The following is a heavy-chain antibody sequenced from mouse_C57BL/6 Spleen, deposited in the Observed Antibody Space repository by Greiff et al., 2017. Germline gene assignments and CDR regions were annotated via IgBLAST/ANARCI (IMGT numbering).Heavy chain of an antibody. Sequence: VQLQQSGPELVKPGASVKISCKASGYAFSSSWMNWVKQRPGKGLEWIGRIYPGDGDTNYNGKFKGKATLTADKSSSTAYMQLSSLTSEDSAVYFCARGWFPGFAYWGQGTLVTVSA. CDR2: IYPGDGDT. CDR1: GYAFSSSW. CDR3: ARGWFPGFAY. V-gene: IGHV1-82*01. D-gene: IGHD2-3*01. J-gene: IGHJ3*01.